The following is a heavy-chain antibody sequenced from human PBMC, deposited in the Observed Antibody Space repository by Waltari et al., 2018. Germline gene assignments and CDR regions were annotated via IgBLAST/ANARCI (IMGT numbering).Heavy chain of an antibody. CDR1: GYSISSGYY. CDR2: IYHSGGT. V-gene: IGHV4-38-2*02. J-gene: IGHJ5*02. CDR3: ARGAPRIAAAWFDP. Sequence: QVQLQESGPGLVKPSETLSLTCTVSGYSISSGYYWGWIRQPPGKGLEWIGSIYHSGGTYYNPSLKSRVTISVDTSKNQFSLKLSSVTAADTAVYYCARGAPRIAAAWFDPWGQGTLVTVSS. D-gene: IGHD6-13*01.